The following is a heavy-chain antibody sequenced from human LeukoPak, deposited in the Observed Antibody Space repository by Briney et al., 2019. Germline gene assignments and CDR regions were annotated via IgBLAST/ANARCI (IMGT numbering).Heavy chain of an antibody. Sequence: ASVKVSCKASGYTFTSYAMNWVRQAPGQGLEWMGWINTNTGTPTYAQGFTGRFVFPLDTSVSTAYLQISSLKAEDTAVYYCARDTRFLEIYYYYMDVWGKGTTVTVSS. CDR3: ARDTRFLEIYYYYMDV. CDR1: GYTFTSYA. J-gene: IGHJ6*03. CDR2: INTNTGTP. V-gene: IGHV7-4-1*02. D-gene: IGHD3-3*01.